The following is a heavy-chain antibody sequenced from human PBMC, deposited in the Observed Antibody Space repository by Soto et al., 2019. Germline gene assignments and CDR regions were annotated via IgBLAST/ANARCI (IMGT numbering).Heavy chain of an antibody. J-gene: IGHJ5*02. Sequence: QVQLVQSGAEVKKPGSSVKVSCKASADTFNSYSLSWLRQAPGQRLEWMGGITPVFGTADYAQSFEDRLTITADDSTDTVYIELDRQRSDDKAPYFCSRSLEGTTVIKWFDPWGQGALVTVSS. V-gene: IGHV1-69*01. CDR1: ADTFNSYS. CDR2: ITPVFGTA. D-gene: IGHD4-17*01. CDR3: SRSLEGTTVIKWFDP.